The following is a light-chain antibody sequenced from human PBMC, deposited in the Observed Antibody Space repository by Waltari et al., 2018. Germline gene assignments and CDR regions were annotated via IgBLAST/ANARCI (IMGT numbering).Light chain of an antibody. V-gene: IGKV3-20*01. Sequence: ENVLTQSPGTLSLSPGERATLSCRASQSVTYFAWYPQTPGQAPRLLIYGATHRATGIPDRFSGSTSGTDFSLTISRLEPEDFAVYYCHQYGTSPWTFGQGTKVEIK. J-gene: IGKJ1*01. CDR1: QSVTY. CDR3: HQYGTSPWT. CDR2: GAT.